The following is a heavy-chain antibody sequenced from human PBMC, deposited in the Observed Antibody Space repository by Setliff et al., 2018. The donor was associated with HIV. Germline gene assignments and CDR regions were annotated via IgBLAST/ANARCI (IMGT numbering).Heavy chain of an antibody. CDR2: ISATGST. V-gene: IGHV4-61*09. Sequence: PSETLSLTCTVSGGIISSGSFVWSWIRQPAGKGLEWIGHISATGSTNYNPSLKSRVTMSLDTSKNQFSLNLNSVTAADAAVYFCARAREGWKPFAFDYWGQGTLVTVSS. D-gene: IGHD1-1*01. J-gene: IGHJ4*02. CDR1: GGIISSGSFV. CDR3: ARAREGWKPFAFDY.